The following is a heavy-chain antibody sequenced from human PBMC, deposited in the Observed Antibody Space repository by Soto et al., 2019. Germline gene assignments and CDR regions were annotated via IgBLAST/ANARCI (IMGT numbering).Heavy chain of an antibody. V-gene: IGHV1-18*01. CDR2: ISAYNGNT. Sequence: ASVKVSCKASGYTFTSYGISWVRQAPGQGLEWMGWISAYNGNTNYAQKLQGRVTMTTDTSTSTAYMELRSLRSDDTAVYYCARERIGYSYGYRVNDAFDIWGQGTMGTVS. J-gene: IGHJ3*02. D-gene: IGHD5-18*01. CDR1: GYTFTSYG. CDR3: ARERIGYSYGYRVNDAFDI.